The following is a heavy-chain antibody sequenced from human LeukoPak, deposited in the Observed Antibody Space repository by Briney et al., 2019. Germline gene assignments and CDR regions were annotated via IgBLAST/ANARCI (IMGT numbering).Heavy chain of an antibody. CDR2: VYYTGST. J-gene: IGHJ4*02. CDR1: GGSVSNYY. CDR3: ARHFAYSSSSYFDY. D-gene: IGHD6-6*01. V-gene: IGHV4-59*08. Sequence: LETLSINRSVPGGSVSNYYWGLIRQPTGKGMEWIGYVYYTGSTNYNPSLKSRVTMFEDKSKNQFSLRLYSVTVADTAVYYCARHFAYSSSSYFDYWGQGSLVTVSS.